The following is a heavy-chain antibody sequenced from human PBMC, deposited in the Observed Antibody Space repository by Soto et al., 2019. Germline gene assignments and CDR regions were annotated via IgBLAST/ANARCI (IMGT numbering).Heavy chain of an antibody. CDR2: INPNSGGI. CDR3: ATEGGSGSTAFDI. CDR1: GYTFTGYY. V-gene: IGHV1-2*04. D-gene: IGHD3-10*01. J-gene: IGHJ3*02. Sequence: QVQLVQSGAEVRKPGASVKVSCKASGYTFTGYYIHWVRQAPGQGLEWMGWINPNSGGINYAQKFQVWVTMTRDTSISTAYMELSRLRFDDTAVYYCATEGGSGSTAFDIWGQGTMVTVSS.